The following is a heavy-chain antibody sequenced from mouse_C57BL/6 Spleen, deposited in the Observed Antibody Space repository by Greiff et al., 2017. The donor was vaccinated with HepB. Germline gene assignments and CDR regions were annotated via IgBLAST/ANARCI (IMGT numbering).Heavy chain of an antibody. CDR1: GYTFTSYW. D-gene: IGHD1-1*01. Sequence: VQLQQSGAELVMPGASVKLSCKASGYTFTSYWMHWVKQRPGQGLEWIGEIDPSDSYTNYNQKFKGKSTLTVNKSSSTAYMQLSSLTSEDSAVYCCARGSGSSYDYWGQGTTLTVSS. CDR3: ARGSGSSYDY. J-gene: IGHJ2*01. CDR2: IDPSDSYT. V-gene: IGHV1-69*01.